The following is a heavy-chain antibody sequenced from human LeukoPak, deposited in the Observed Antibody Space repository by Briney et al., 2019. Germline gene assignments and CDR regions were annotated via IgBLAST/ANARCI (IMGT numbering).Heavy chain of an antibody. V-gene: IGHV3-21*01. CDR1: GFTFSSYS. J-gene: IGHJ3*02. Sequence: GGSLRLSCAASGFTFSSYSMNWVRQAPGKGLEWVSSISSSSSYIYYADSVKGRFTISRDNAKNSLYLQMNSLRAEDTAVYYCAKGGYSYGTDAFDIWGQGTMVTVSS. CDR2: ISSSSSYI. D-gene: IGHD5-18*01. CDR3: AKGGYSYGTDAFDI.